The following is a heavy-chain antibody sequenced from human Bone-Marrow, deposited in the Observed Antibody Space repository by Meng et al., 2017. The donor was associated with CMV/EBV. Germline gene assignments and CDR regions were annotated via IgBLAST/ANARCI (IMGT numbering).Heavy chain of an antibody. J-gene: IGHJ4*02. D-gene: IGHD6-13*01. CDR1: GFIFSNFG. CDR3: AKGSSSHTGNFDY. V-gene: IGHV3-30*02. CDR2: IRYDGSKK. Sequence: GESLKISCEASGFIFSNFGMDWVRQAPGKGLEWVAFIRYDGSKKYYLDSVKGRFTISRDNSRNRLYLQMDSLRPEDTATYYCAKGSSSHTGNFDYWGQGTLVTVSS.